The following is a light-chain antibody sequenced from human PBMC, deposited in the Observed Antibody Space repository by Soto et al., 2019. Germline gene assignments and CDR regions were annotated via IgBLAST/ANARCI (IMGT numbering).Light chain of an antibody. CDR2: GAS. V-gene: IGKV3-15*01. CDR3: QQYNNWPLT. CDR1: QSVSSSY. J-gene: IGKJ4*01. Sequence: EIVRTQSPATLSVSPGERATLSCRASQSVSSSYLSWYQQKPGQAPRLLIYGASTRATGIPARFSGSGSGTEGTITISSLQSEDGAVYYCQQYNNWPLTFGGGTKVDIK.